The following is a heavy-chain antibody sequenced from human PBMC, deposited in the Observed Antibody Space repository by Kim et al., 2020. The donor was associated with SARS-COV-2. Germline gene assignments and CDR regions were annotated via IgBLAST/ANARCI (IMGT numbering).Heavy chain of an antibody. D-gene: IGHD3-22*01. Sequence: DPVKGPFTISRDNSKNTLYRQMNSLRAVDTAVYYCAKGLTRLDSSGPFDYWGQGTLVTVSS. V-gene: IGHV3-23*01. J-gene: IGHJ4*02. CDR3: AKGLTRLDSSGPFDY.